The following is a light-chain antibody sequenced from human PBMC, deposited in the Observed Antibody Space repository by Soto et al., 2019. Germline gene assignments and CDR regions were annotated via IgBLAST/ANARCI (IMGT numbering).Light chain of an antibody. Sequence: QPVLTQTPSASGTPGQRVTISCSGSSSNIGSKYVYWFQHLPGTAPKLLIYRDDQRPSGVPDRFSASKSGTSASLAISGLRSEDEADYYCAAWDNSLSVWVFGGGTKLTVL. CDR2: RDD. CDR3: AAWDNSLSVWV. CDR1: SSNIGSKY. J-gene: IGLJ3*02. V-gene: IGLV1-47*01.